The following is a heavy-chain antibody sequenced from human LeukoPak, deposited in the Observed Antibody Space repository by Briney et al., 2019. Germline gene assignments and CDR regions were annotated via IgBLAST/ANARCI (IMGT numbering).Heavy chain of an antibody. CDR1: GFTFSSYG. CDR3: ARDVQIDSSGYTYHY. V-gene: IGHV3-74*01. J-gene: IGHJ4*02. Sequence: GGSLRLSCAASGFTFSSYGMHWVRQAPGKGLVWVSRITGDGSSTTYADSVKGRFTISRDNAKNTLYLQMNSLRAEDTAVYYCARDVQIDSSGYTYHYWGQGTLVTVSS. CDR2: ITGDGSST. D-gene: IGHD3-22*01.